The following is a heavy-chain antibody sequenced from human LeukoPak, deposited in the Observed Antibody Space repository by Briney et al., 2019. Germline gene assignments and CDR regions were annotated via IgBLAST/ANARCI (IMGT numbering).Heavy chain of an antibody. CDR2: IKQDGSEK. V-gene: IGHV3-7*01. D-gene: IGHD2-2*02. Sequence: PGGSLRLSCAASGFTFSSYWMSWVSQAPGKGLEWVANIKQDGSEKYYVDSVKGRFTISRDNAKNSLYLQMNSLRAEDTAVYYCASGCSSTSCYTRYYYYMDVWGQGTTVTVPS. CDR1: GFTFSSYW. J-gene: IGHJ6*03. CDR3: ASGCSSTSCYTRYYYYMDV.